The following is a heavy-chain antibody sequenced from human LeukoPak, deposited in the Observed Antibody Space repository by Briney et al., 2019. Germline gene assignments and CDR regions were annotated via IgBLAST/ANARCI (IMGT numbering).Heavy chain of an antibody. Sequence: SETLSLTCTVSGGSINNYYWTWIRQPAGEGLEWLGRIYGSSGNTDYNPSLKGRVTMLLDKSQNQFSLILKSVTAADTAFYYCARVLSAMGANTFDVWGQGTMVTVSS. CDR2: IYGSSGNT. D-gene: IGHD1-26*01. V-gene: IGHV4-4*07. CDR3: ARVLSAMGANTFDV. J-gene: IGHJ3*01. CDR1: GGSINNYY.